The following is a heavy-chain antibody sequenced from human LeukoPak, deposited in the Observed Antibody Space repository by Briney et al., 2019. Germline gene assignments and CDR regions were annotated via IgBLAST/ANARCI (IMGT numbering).Heavy chain of an antibody. Sequence: SETLSLTCAVYGGSLINYYWSWIRQSPGKGLEWIGDIDHSGGTSYNPALRSRVTMSIDPSRNQFYLKINSVTASDTAVYYCAMFLWQSGRPGPWDQGSLVTVSS. J-gene: IGHJ5*02. D-gene: IGHD2/OR15-2a*01. CDR2: IDHSGGT. CDR3: AMFLWQSGRPGP. CDR1: GGSLINYY. V-gene: IGHV4-34*01.